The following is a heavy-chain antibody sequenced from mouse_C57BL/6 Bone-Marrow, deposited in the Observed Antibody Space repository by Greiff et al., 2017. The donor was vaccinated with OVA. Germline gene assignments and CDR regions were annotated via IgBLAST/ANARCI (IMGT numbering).Heavy chain of an antibody. D-gene: IGHD2-3*01. J-gene: IGHJ3*01. CDR2: IDPNSGGP. Sequence: VQLQQPGAELVKPGASVQLSCKASGYTFTSYWMHWVKQRPGRGLAWIVRIDPNSGGPTYNEKFKSKATLTVDKPSSAAYMQLSSLTSEDSAVYYYATDGSAWFAYWGQGTLVTVSA. CDR1: GYTFTSYW. V-gene: IGHV1-72*01. CDR3: ATDGSAWFAY.